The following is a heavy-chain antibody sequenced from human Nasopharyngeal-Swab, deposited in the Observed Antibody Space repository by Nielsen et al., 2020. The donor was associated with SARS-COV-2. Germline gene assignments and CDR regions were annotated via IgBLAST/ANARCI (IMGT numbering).Heavy chain of an antibody. Sequence: GESLKTPCAVSGFIISSTYMRWVCQAPGKGLEWVSVTEIGGITHYADSVKGRFTISRDSSTNTLYLQMNSLRVEDTAVYYCARDLGGGYCTTINCLGSWGQGTLVTVSS. CDR3: ARDLGGGYCTTINCLGS. CDR2: TEIGGIT. CDR1: GFIISSTY. D-gene: IGHD2-8*01. J-gene: IGHJ1*01. V-gene: IGHV3-53*01.